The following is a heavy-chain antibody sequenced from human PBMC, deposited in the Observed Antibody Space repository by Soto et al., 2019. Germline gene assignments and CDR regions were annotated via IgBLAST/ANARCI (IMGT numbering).Heavy chain of an antibody. J-gene: IGHJ4*02. CDR2: IYPGDSDT. Sequence: PGESLKISCKGSGYSFTSYWIGWVRQMPGKGLEWMGIIYPGDSDTRYSPSFQGQVTISADKSISTAYLQWSSLKASDTAMYYCARRSYYYSSGYSSDFDYWGQGTLVTVSS. D-gene: IGHD3-22*01. V-gene: IGHV5-51*01. CDR3: ARRSYYYSSGYSSDFDY. CDR1: GYSFTSYW.